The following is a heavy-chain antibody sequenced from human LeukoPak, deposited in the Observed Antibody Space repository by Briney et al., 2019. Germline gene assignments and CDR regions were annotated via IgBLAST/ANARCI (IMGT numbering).Heavy chain of an antibody. Sequence: PGESLRLSCAASGFSFSTYWMHWVRQAPGKGLVWVSRINGDGSSTSYGDSVKGRFTVSRDNAKNTLYLQMNGLRVEDTAVYYCARALGDIRGQGTLLTVSS. CDR1: GFSFSTYW. J-gene: IGHJ4*02. CDR3: ARALGDI. V-gene: IGHV3-74*01. CDR2: INGDGSST.